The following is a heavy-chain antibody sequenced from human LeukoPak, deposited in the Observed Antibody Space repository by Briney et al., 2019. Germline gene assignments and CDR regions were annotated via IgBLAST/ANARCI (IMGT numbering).Heavy chain of an antibody. Sequence: ASVKVSCKASGYTFTSYGISWVRQAPGQGLEWMGWINPNSGGTNYAQKFQGRVTMTRDTSISTAYMELSRLRSDDTAVYYCAREVKGTYYMDVWGKGTTVTVSS. CDR1: GYTFTSYG. CDR3: AREVKGTYYMDV. V-gene: IGHV1-2*02. J-gene: IGHJ6*03. CDR2: INPNSGGT. D-gene: IGHD1-1*01.